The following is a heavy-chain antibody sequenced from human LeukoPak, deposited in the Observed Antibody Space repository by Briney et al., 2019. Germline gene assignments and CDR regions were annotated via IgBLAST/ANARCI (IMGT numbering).Heavy chain of an antibody. CDR1: GGSISSSSYY. Sequence: SETLSLTRTVSGGSISSSSYYWGWIRQPPGKGLEWIGSIYYSGSTYYNPSLKSRVTISVDTSKNQFSLKLSSATAADTAVYYCARGYCSSTSCYSYYYYYYMDVWGKGTTVTVSS. CDR3: ARGYCSSTSCYSYYYYYYMDV. V-gene: IGHV4-39*01. D-gene: IGHD2-2*01. CDR2: IYYSGST. J-gene: IGHJ6*03.